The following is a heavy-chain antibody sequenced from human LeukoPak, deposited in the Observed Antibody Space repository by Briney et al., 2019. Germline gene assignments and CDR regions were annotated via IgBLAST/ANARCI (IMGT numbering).Heavy chain of an antibody. J-gene: IGHJ4*02. D-gene: IGHD6-19*01. CDR3: AKVGPSSGWSSPLNY. CDR1: GFTISSHG. Sequence: PGTSLRLSCAVSGFTISSHGMHWVRQAPGKGPEWVAMIAYHGNTEYYGDSVKGRFTISRDNSKNTLYLQMNSLRAEDTAVYYCAKVGPSSGWSSPLNYWGQGTLVTVSS. CDR2: IAYHGNTE. V-gene: IGHV3-30*18.